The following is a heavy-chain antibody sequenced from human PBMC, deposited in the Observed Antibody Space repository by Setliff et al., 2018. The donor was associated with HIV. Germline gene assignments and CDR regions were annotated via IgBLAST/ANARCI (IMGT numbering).Heavy chain of an antibody. D-gene: IGHD3-22*01. J-gene: IGHJ5*02. V-gene: IGHV1-18*01. CDR1: GYIFTTFG. CDR3: AREALAWYHYDSSGYSNWFDP. CDR2: INTHNGNT. Sequence: ASVKVSCKASGYIFTTFGFSWVRQAPGQGLEWMGWINTHNGNTHYAQRFQGRVTMTRDTSTTTAYMELRSLRSDDTAVYYCAREALAWYHYDSSGYSNWFDPWGQGTLVTVSS.